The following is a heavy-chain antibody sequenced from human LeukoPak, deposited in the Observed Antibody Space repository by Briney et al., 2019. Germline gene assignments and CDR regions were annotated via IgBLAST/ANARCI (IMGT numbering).Heavy chain of an antibody. CDR2: IYSRAT. CDR3: ARDSGTTGEVKFDP. V-gene: IGHV4-4*07. J-gene: IGHJ5*02. Sequence: ASETLSLTCTVSGGSISNYYLSWIRQPAGKGLEWIGRIYSRATTYNPSLKSRVTMSADTSRNHVSLTLNSVTAADTAVYYCARDSGTTGEVKFDPWGQGTLVTVSS. CDR1: GGSISNYY. D-gene: IGHD3-10*01.